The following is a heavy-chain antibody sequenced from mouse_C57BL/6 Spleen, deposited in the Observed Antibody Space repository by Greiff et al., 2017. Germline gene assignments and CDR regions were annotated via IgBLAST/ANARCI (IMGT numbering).Heavy chain of an antibody. J-gene: IGHJ2*01. Sequence: VQGVESDAELVKPGASVKISCKVSGYTFTDHTIHWMKQRPEQGLEWIGYIYPRDGSTKYNEKFKGKATLTADKSSSTAYMPLNSLTSEDSAVYFCAKDGSSYYFDYWGQGTTLTVSS. CDR3: AKDGSSYYFDY. CDR2: IYPRDGST. CDR1: GYTFTDHT. D-gene: IGHD1-1*01. V-gene: IGHV1-78*01.